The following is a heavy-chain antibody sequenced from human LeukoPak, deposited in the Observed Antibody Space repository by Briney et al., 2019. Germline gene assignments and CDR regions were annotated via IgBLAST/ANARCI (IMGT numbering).Heavy chain of an antibody. J-gene: IGHJ4*02. Sequence: RASVKVSCKASGGTFSSYAISWVRQAPGQGLEWMGRIIPIFGIANYAQKFQGRVTITADKSTSTAYMELSSLRSEDTAVYYCARDRGDGYDYFDYWGQGTLVTVSS. CDR2: IIPIFGIA. CDR1: GGTFSSYA. CDR3: ARDRGDGYDYFDY. V-gene: IGHV1-69*04. D-gene: IGHD5-24*01.